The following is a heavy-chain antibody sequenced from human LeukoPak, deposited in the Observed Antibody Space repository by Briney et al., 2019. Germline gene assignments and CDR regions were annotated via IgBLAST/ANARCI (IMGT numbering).Heavy chain of an antibody. Sequence: PSETLSLTCTVSGGSISSYYWSWIRQPPGKGLEWIGYIYYSGSTNYNPSLKSRVTISVDTSKNQFSLKLSSVTAADTAVYYCARDGYWSSGWYGVYYYYMDVWGKGTTVTVSS. CDR3: ARDGYWSSGWYGVYYYYMDV. V-gene: IGHV4-59*12. D-gene: IGHD6-19*01. CDR1: GGSISSYY. J-gene: IGHJ6*03. CDR2: IYYSGST.